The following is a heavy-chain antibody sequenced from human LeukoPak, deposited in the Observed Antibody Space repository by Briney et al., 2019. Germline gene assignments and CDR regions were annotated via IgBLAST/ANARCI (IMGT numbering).Heavy chain of an antibody. J-gene: IGHJ4*02. D-gene: IGHD6-19*01. Sequence: GASVKVSCKASGYTFTSYYMHWVRQAPGQGLEWMGIINPSGGSTSYAQKFQGRVTMTRDMSTSTVYMELSSLRSEDTAVYYCARTTIDRLSKWLRTGLETWGQGTLVTVSS. CDR2: INPSGGST. CDR3: ARTTIDRLSKWLRTGLET. CDR1: GYTFTSYY. V-gene: IGHV1-46*01.